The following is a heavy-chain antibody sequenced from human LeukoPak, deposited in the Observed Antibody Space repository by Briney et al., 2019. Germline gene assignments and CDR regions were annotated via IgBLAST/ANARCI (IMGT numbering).Heavy chain of an antibody. CDR3: TRIVDGAFDY. CDR2: IYSGGST. D-gene: IGHD2-21*01. Sequence: PGGSLRLSCAASGFTVSSNYMSWVRQAPGKGLEWVSVIYSGGSTYYADSVKGRFTISRDNSKNTLYLQMNSLRAEDTAVYYCTRIVDGAFDYWGQGTLVTVSS. CDR1: GFTVSSNY. J-gene: IGHJ4*02. V-gene: IGHV3-53*01.